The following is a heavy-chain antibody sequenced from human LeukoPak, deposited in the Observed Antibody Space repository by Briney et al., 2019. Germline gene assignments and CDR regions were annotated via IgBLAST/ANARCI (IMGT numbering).Heavy chain of an antibody. Sequence: GGSLRLSCGASGFTFSSYSMNWVRQAPGKGLEWVSSISSSSSYIYYADSVKGRFTISRDNAKNSLYLQMNSLRAEDTAVYYCARDLRGIQLYYYCDYWGQGTLVTVFS. J-gene: IGHJ4*02. CDR3: ARDLRGIQLYYYCDY. D-gene: IGHD5-18*01. CDR1: GFTFSSYS. V-gene: IGHV3-21*01. CDR2: ISSSSSYI.